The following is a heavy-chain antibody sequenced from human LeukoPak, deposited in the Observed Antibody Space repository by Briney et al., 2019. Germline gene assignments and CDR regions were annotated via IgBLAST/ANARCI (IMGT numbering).Heavy chain of an antibody. D-gene: IGHD2-2*01. J-gene: IGHJ5*02. V-gene: IGHV4-59*01. CDR3: ARSAAPMDWFDP. CDR1: GVSISTYS. CDR2: ISYSGST. Sequence: PSETLSLTCTVSGVSISTYSWSWLRQPPGKGLEWIGYISYSGSTSYNPSLRSRVTISVDTSKDQFSLKLSSVTAADTAVYYCARSAAPMDWFDPWGQGTLVTVSS.